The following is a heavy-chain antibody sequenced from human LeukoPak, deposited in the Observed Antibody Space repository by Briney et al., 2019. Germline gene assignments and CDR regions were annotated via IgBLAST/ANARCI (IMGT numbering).Heavy chain of an antibody. CDR3: ARRTGSTTYYFDY. D-gene: IGHD3/OR15-3a*01. CDR1: GFSFTSNAVG. CDR2: IFWHDVK. V-gene: IGHV2-5*01. J-gene: IGHJ4*02. Sequence: SGPTLVNPTQTLTLTCTFSGFSFTSNAVGVGWIRQPPGEALEWLALIFWHDVKRYSPSLKSRLTVTKDTSKNQVVLTMTDMDPLDTATYFCARRTGSTTYYFDYWGQGTLVTVSS.